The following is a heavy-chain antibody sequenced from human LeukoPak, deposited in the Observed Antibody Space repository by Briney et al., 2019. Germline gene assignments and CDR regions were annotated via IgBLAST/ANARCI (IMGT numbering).Heavy chain of an antibody. D-gene: IGHD3-10*01. V-gene: IGHV4-59*12. CDR2: IYYSGST. J-gene: IGHJ5*02. Sequence: PSETLSLTCTVSGGSFSSYYWSWIRQPPGKGLEWIGYIYYSGSTNYNPSLKSRVTISVDTSKNQFSLKLSSVTAADTAVYYCARGRRRFRELLSWFDPWGQGTLVTVSS. CDR3: ARGRRRFRELLSWFDP. CDR1: GGSFSSYY.